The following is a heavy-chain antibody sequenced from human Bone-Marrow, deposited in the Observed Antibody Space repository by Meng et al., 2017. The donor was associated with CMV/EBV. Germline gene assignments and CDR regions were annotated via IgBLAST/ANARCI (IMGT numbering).Heavy chain of an antibody. J-gene: IGHJ4*02. CDR2: ISGFNGDT. Sequence: ASVKVSCKVSGYTLTELSMHWVRQAPGQGLEWMGWISGFNGDTKYAQRLQDRLTMTTDTSATTAYMELRSLSSDDTAVYYCARDPAYSRSSNSRYWGQGTLVTVSS. CDR1: GYTLTELS. D-gene: IGHD6-6*01. V-gene: IGHV1-18*01. CDR3: ARDPAYSRSSNSRY.